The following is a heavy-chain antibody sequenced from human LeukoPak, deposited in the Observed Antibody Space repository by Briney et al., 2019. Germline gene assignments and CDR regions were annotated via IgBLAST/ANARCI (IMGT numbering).Heavy chain of an antibody. J-gene: IGHJ6*03. CDR2: ILQDAETT. CDR1: GFSFRTSM. D-gene: IGHD4-17*01. CDR3: AKGYGDYGGSYYYMDV. V-gene: IGHV3-23*01. Sequence: GGPLRLSCAASGFSFRTSMMSWVRRVLGQGLEWVSTILQDAETTYYADSVRGRFTISRDNFKDTLFLQMSSLRAEDTAVYYCAKGYGDYGGSYYYMDVWGKGTTVTVSS.